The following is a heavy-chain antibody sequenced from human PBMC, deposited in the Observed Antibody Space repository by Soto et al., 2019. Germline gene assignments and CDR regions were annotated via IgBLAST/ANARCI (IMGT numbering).Heavy chain of an antibody. D-gene: IGHD2-15*01. V-gene: IGHV3-7*01. CDR3: ASGLTSYCSGGSCYSNSGFYYYYMDV. CDR1: GFTFSSYW. J-gene: IGHJ6*03. CDR2: IKQDGSEK. Sequence: GGSLRLSCAASGFTFSSYWMSWVRQAPGKGLEWVANIKQDGSEKYYVDSVKGGFTISRDNAKNSLYLQMNSLRAEDTAVYYCASGLTSYCSGGSCYSNSGFYYYYMDVWGKGTTVTVSS.